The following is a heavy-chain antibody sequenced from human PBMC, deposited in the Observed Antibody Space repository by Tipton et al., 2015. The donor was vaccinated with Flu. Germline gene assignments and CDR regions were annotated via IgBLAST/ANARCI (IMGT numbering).Heavy chain of an antibody. V-gene: IGHV1-18*01. D-gene: IGHD1-1*01. CDR1: GYTFTNFG. Sequence: QLVQSGVEVKKPGASVKVSCKASGYTFTNFGITWVRQAPGQGLEWMGWISGYNGDTNYAEKLQGRVTMTTDASTHTAYMELRSLKSDDTAMYYCAREAWARLDRDLWGQGTLVTVSS. CDR2: ISGYNGDT. J-gene: IGHJ5*02. CDR3: AREAWARLDRDL.